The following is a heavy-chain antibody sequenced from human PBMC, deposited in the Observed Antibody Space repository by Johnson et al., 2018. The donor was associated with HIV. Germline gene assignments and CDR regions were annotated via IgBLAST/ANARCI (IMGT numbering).Heavy chain of an antibody. D-gene: IGHD3-22*01. CDR3: AKDLPYDSRGVDAFDI. J-gene: IGHJ3*02. CDR1: GFTVSDNY. V-gene: IGHV3-23*04. CDR2: ISGSGGST. Sequence: EVQLVESGGGLVQPGGSLRLSCVGSGFTVSDNYMSWVRQAPGKGLEWISIISGSGGSTYYADSVKGRFTISRDNSKNTLYLQMNSLRAEDTAVYYCAKDLPYDSRGVDAFDIWGRGTMVTVSS.